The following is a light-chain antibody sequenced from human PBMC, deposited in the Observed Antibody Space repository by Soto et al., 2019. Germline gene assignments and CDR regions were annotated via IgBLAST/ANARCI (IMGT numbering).Light chain of an antibody. CDR3: NSFRVSHLYV. CDR1: SSDIGGYNA. Sequence: QSALTQPPSSSGSPGQAVTISCTGTSSDIGGYNAVSWYQHHPCKAPKLIIYEVTHRPSGVFHRFSASKSGNTASLTISGLQAEDEADYYCNSFRVSHLYVFGTGTKVTVL. CDR2: EVT. J-gene: IGLJ1*01. V-gene: IGLV2-8*01.